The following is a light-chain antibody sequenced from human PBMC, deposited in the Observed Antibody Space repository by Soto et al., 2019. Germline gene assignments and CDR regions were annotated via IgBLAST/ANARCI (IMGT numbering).Light chain of an antibody. CDR3: QQYGSLPRT. CDR2: GAS. Sequence: EIVLTQSPGTLSLSPGERATLSSRASQSVSSSYLAWYQQKPGQAPRLLIYGASSRATGIPDRFSGSGSGTDFTLTISRLEPEDFAGYYCQQYGSLPRTFGQGTKVEIK. J-gene: IGKJ1*01. CDR1: QSVSSSY. V-gene: IGKV3-20*01.